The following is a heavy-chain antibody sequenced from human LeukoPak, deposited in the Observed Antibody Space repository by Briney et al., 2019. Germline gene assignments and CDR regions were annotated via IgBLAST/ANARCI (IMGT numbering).Heavy chain of an antibody. CDR2: MYHTGSI. D-gene: IGHD1-26*01. V-gene: IGHV4-38-2*02. Sequence: SETLSLTCTVSGYSMSSGYYWGWIRQPPERGLEWIGSMYHTGSIYYNPSLKSRVTISVDTSKNQFYLKLSSVTAADTAMYYCAKSGGYGLIDYWGQGTRVTVSS. J-gene: IGHJ4*02. CDR3: AKSGGYGLIDY. CDR1: GYSMSSGYY.